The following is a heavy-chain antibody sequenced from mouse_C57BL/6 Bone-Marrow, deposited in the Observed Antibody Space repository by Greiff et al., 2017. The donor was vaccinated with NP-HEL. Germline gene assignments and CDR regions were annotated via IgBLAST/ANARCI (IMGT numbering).Heavy chain of an antibody. CDR3: ARSDDYGVAWFAY. D-gene: IGHD2-4*01. CDR2: IDPSDSYT. CDR1: GYTFTSYW. Sequence: QVQLQQPGAELVKPGASVKLSCKASGYTFTSYWMQWVKQRPGQGLEWIGEIDPSDSYTNYNQKFKGKATLTVDTSSSTAYMQLSSLTSEDSAVYYCARSDDYGVAWFAYWGQGTLVTVSA. V-gene: IGHV1-50*01. J-gene: IGHJ3*01.